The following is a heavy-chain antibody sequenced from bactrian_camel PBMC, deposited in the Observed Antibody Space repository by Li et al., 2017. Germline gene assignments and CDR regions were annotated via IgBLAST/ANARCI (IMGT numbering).Heavy chain of an antibody. D-gene: IGHD3*01. CDR2: INSGGGST. J-gene: IGHJ6*01. V-gene: IGHV3S31*01. CDR1: GFIISSYA. CDR3: VGRLLAGCSGSWCFLVDFGY. Sequence: VQLVESGGGSVQAGETLRLSCTASGFIISSYAMSWVRQAPGKGLEWVSAINSGGGSTYYADSVKGRFTISRDDAKNTLYLQLNSLKTEDTAMYYCVGRLLAGCSGSWCFLVDFGYWGQGTQVTVS.